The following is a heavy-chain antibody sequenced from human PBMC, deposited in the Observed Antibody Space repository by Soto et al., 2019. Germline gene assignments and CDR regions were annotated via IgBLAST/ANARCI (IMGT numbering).Heavy chain of an antibody. J-gene: IGHJ5*02. Sequence: QVQLQESGPGLVKPSQTLSLTCTVSGGSISSGDYYWSWIRQPSGKGLEWIGYIYYSGSTYYNPSLQSPVTLSVDPPKNHFSLKLSSVTAADMAVYYCARGRWCSSSSWFDPWGQGPLVTVSS. CDR1: GGSISSGDYY. CDR2: IYYSGST. D-gene: IGHD6-6*01. CDR3: ARGRWCSSSSWFDP. V-gene: IGHV4-30-4*01.